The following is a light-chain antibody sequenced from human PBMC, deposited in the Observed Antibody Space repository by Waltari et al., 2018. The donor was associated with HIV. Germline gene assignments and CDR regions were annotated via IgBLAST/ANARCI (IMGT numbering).Light chain of an antibody. CDR3: QSYDSSLSAFV. J-gene: IGLJ1*01. CDR1: SSNIGAGYD. Sequence: QSVLTQPPSVSGAPGQRVTISCTGSSSNIGAGYDVHWSQQLPGTAPKLLIYGNINRPSGVPDRFSGSKSGTSASLAITGLQAEDEADYYCQSYDSSLSAFVFGTGTKVTVL. CDR2: GNI. V-gene: IGLV1-40*01.